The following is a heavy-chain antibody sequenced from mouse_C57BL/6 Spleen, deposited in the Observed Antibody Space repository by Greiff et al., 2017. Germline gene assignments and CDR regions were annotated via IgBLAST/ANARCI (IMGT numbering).Heavy chain of an antibody. CDR2: ILPGSGST. CDR1: GYTFNGYW. D-gene: IGHD1-1*01. J-gene: IGHJ2*01. CDR3: ARGTTVVPSDY. V-gene: IGHV1-9*01. Sequence: VKLMESGAELMKPGASVKLSCKATGYTFNGYWIEWVKQRPGHGLEWIGEILPGSGSTNYNEKFKGKATFTADTSSNTAYMQHSILTTEDSAIDYCARGTTVVPSDYWGKGTTLTVSS.